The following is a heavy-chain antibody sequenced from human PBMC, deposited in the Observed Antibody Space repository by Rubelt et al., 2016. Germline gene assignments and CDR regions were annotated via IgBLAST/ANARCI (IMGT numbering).Heavy chain of an antibody. D-gene: IGHD4-17*01. Sequence: QVQLVQSGAEVKKPGASVKVSCKASGYTFTNYGMHWVRQAPGQRLEWMGWIDAGNGDTKYSQKLEDRVSITRDASANTAYMELSSRRSEDTAVYYCARANHGDYEDYWGQGTLVTVSS. CDR3: ARANHGDYEDY. V-gene: IGHV1-3*01. CDR1: GYTFTNYG. J-gene: IGHJ4*02. CDR2: IDAGNGDT.